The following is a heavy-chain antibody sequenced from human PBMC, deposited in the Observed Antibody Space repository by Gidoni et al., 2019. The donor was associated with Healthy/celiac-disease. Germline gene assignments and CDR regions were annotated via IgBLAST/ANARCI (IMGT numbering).Heavy chain of an antibody. J-gene: IGHJ4*02. CDR2: IYHSGST. V-gene: IGHV4-38-2*02. Sequence: QVQLQESGPGLVKPSETLSLTCTVSGYSISSGYYWGWIRQPPGKGLEWIGSIYHSGSTYYNPSLKSRVTISVDTSKNQFSLKLSSVTAADTAVYYCASSTLYFWGQGTLVTVSS. CDR3: ASSTLYF. CDR1: GYSISSGYY. D-gene: IGHD2-21*01.